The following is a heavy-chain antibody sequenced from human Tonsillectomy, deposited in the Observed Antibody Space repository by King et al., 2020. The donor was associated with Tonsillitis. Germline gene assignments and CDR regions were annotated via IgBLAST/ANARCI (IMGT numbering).Heavy chain of an antibody. J-gene: IGHJ5*02. CDR2: IYHSGRT. V-gene: IGHV4-59*01. CDR1: GGYIRNNY. CDR3: ARVGGDYCDSAVYSPNWFDP. D-gene: IGHD4-17*01. Sequence: QLQESGPGLVKPSESLSLICSVSGGYIRNNYWSWIRQPPGRGLEWIGYIYHSGRTEYNPSLKSRVTISVDSSKNQFSLNLSSLTAADTAVYYCARVGGDYCDSAVYSPNWFDPWGQGTLVTVSS.